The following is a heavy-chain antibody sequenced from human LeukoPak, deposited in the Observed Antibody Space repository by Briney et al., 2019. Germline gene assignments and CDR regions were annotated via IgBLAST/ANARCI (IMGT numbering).Heavy chain of an antibody. CDR1: ESTFVRYA. CDR2: ISSSSFKI. Sequence: GGSLRLSCAASESTFVRYAMNWVRQAPGKGLEWVSYISSSSFKIGYADSVKGRFTISRDNSRNSLYLQMDSLRVEDTAVYYCVRDPSYGSSWYYYMDVWGKGTTVTVSS. J-gene: IGHJ6*03. V-gene: IGHV3-48*04. CDR3: VRDPSYGSSWYYYMDV. D-gene: IGHD6-13*01.